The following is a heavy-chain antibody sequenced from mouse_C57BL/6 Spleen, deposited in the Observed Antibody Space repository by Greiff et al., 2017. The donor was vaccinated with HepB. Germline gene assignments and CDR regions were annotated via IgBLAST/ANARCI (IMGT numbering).Heavy chain of an antibody. D-gene: IGHD1-1*01. Sequence: QVQLQQSGPELVKPGASVKISCKASGYAFSSSWMNWVKQRPGKGLEWIGRIYPGDGDTNYNGKFKGKATLTADKSSSPAYMQLSSLTSEDSAVYYCARGGTVVATQFAYWGQGTLVTVSA. CDR3: ARGGTVVATQFAY. V-gene: IGHV1-82*01. CDR2: IYPGDGDT. J-gene: IGHJ3*01. CDR1: GYAFSSSW.